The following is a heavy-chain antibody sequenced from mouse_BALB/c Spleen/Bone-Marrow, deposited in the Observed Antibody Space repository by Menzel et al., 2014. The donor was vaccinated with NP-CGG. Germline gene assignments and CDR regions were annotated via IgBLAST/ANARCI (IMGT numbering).Heavy chain of an antibody. J-gene: IGHJ2*01. V-gene: IGHV3-8*02. CDR2: ISHSGST. CDR1: GDSITSGY. Sequence: VQLQQPGPSLVKPSQTLSLACSVTGDSITSGYWNWIRKFPGNKFEYMGYISHSGSTYYNPSLKSRISITRDTSKNXFYLQLNSVTTEDTATYYCARDYGSSFDYWGQGTTLIVSS. D-gene: IGHD1-1*01. CDR3: ARDYGSSFDY.